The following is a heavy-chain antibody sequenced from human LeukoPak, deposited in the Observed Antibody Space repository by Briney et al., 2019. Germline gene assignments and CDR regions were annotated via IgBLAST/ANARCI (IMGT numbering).Heavy chain of an antibody. D-gene: IGHD6-19*01. Sequence: GASVKVSCKASGYTFTSYYMHWVRQAPGQGLEWMGIINPSGGSTNYAQKFQGRVTMTRDTSTSTVYMELSSLRSEDTAVYYCARQIPSIAVPSSSLDYWGREPWSPSPQ. V-gene: IGHV1-46*01. CDR3: ARQIPSIAVPSSSLDY. CDR1: GYTFTSYY. CDR2: INPSGGST. J-gene: IGHJ4*02.